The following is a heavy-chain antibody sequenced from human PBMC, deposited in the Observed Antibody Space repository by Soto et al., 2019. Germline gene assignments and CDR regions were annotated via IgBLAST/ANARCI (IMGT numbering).Heavy chain of an antibody. D-gene: IGHD1-1*01. J-gene: IGHJ6*02. V-gene: IGHV4-34*09. CDR2: INHSGST. CDR3: ARDRSGEAPSGYYGMDV. Sequence: TLSLTCAVYGGSFSGYYWSWIRQPPGKGLEWIGEINHSGSTNYNPSLKSRVTISVDTSKNQFSLKLSSVTAADTAVYYCARDRSGEAPSGYYGMDVWGQGTTVTVSS. CDR1: GGSFSGYY.